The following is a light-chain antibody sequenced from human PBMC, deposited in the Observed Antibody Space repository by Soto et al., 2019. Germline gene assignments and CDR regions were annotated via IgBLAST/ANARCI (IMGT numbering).Light chain of an antibody. J-gene: IGKJ3*01. CDR2: YAS. CDR1: ESVHRN. CDR3: QHYRNWPPT. V-gene: IGKV3-15*01. Sequence: EVVMTQSPAPLSVSPGERVTLSCRASESVHRNLAWYQQKPGQGPSLLIYYASTRATGVPDRFTGSGSGTEFTLTISSLQSEDFGVYHCQHYRNWPPTFGPGTKVEIK.